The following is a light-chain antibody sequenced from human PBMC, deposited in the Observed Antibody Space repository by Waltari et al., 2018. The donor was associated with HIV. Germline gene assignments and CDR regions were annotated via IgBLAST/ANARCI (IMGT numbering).Light chain of an antibody. CDR1: ESLSGSY. CDR3: QQYGGSPLYT. CDR2: AVS. J-gene: IGKJ2*01. V-gene: IGKV3-20*01. Sequence: EIVLTQSPGTLSLSPGERATLSCRASESLSGSYLVWYQQKPGQAPRLLIYAVSKRATGIPDRISGSGSGTDFTLTISRLEPEDFAVYYCQQYGGSPLYTFGQGTKLEIK.